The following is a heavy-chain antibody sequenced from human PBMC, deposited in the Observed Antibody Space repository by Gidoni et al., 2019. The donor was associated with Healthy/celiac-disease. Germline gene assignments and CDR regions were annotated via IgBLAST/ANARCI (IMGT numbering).Heavy chain of an antibody. Sequence: EVQLLESGGGLVQPGGSLRLSCSASGFTFSSYAMSWVGQAPGKGLEWVSSIRGSGGSTSYADSVKGRFTISRNNSKNTLYLQMNSLRAEDTAVYYCAKEGGGDAFDIWGQGTMVTVSS. CDR2: IRGSGGST. CDR3: AKEGGGDAFDI. J-gene: IGHJ3*02. V-gene: IGHV3-23*01. CDR1: GFTFSSYA.